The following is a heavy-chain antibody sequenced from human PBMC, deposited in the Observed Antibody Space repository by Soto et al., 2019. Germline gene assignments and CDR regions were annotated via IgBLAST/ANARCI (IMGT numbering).Heavy chain of an antibody. Sequence: PSETLSLTCTVSGGSISSYYWSWIRQPAGKGLEWIGRIYTSGSTNYNPSLKSRVTMSVDTSKNQFSLKLSSVTAADTAVYYCARDGLLWFGEEGGMDVWGQGTTVTVSS. J-gene: IGHJ6*02. CDR2: IYTSGST. D-gene: IGHD3-10*01. CDR1: GGSISSYY. V-gene: IGHV4-4*07. CDR3: ARDGLLWFGEEGGMDV.